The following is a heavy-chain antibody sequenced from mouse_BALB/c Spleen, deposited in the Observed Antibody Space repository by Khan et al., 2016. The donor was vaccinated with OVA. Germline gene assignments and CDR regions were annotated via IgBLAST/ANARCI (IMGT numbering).Heavy chain of an antibody. V-gene: IGHV1S137*01. CDR1: GYTFTDYA. Sequence: QVRLQQSGPELVRPGVSVKISCKGSGYTFTDYAMYWMKQSRAKSLEWIGLISTYSGSTNYNQKFKGKATMTVDKSSSTAYMELARLTSEDSAIYYCARPAYDGYYDYWGQGTTLTVSS. CDR3: ARPAYDGYYDY. J-gene: IGHJ2*01. CDR2: ISTYSGST. D-gene: IGHD2-3*01.